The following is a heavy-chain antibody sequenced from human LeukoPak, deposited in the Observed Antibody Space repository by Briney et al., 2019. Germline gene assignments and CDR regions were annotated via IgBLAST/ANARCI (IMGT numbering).Heavy chain of an antibody. CDR2: INHSGST. V-gene: IGHV4-34*01. CDR3: ARRKIRIAAAGRDMDV. D-gene: IGHD6-13*01. Sequence: SETLSLTCAVYGGSFSGYYWSWISQPPGKGLEWIGEINHSGSTNCNPSLKSRVTISVDTSKNQFSLKLSSVTAADTAVYYCARRKIRIAAAGRDMDVWGKGTTVTISS. J-gene: IGHJ6*03. CDR1: GGSFSGYY.